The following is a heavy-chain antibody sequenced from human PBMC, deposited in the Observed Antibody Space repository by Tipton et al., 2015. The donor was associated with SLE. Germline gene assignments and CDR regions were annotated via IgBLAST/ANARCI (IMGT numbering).Heavy chain of an antibody. CDR2: IYTSGST. Sequence: TLSLTCTVSGGSISSGSYYWSWIRQPAGKGLEWIGHIYTSGSTNYNPSLKSRVTISVDTSKNQFSLKLSSVTAADTAVYYCARAGGRWLVRKYFDYWGQGTLVTVSS. J-gene: IGHJ4*02. D-gene: IGHD6-19*01. CDR1: GGSISSGSYY. CDR3: ARAGGRWLVRKYFDY. V-gene: IGHV4-61*09.